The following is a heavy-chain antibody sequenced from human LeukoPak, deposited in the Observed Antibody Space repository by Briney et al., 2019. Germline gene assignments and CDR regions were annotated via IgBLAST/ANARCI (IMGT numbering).Heavy chain of an antibody. J-gene: IGHJ4*02. CDR1: GFSISGCYY. Sequence: SETLSLNCAVSGFSISGCYYWVWIRQPPGRGRRWIGSVYHNGNTLFNTSLKSRVTLSVDSSKNQFSLRLSSVTAADTARYYCARNEGIVVAGTWFDNWGQGTLVIVSS. CDR2: VYHNGNT. CDR3: ARNEGIVVAGTWFDN. V-gene: IGHV4-38-2*01. D-gene: IGHD6-19*01.